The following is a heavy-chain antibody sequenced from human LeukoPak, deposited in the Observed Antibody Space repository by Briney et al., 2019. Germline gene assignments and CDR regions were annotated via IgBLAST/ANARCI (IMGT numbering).Heavy chain of an antibody. CDR3: ASEGNYDSSGYSRYNYYYMDV. CDR1: GGTFSSYS. J-gene: IGHJ6*03. V-gene: IGHV1-69*16. CDR2: IIPAVGTA. Sequence: SVKCSCKGSGGTFSSYSISWVRQAPGQGLEWMGGIIPAVGTAHYAQKFQGRVTFTTDESTTTAYMELRSLRSEDTAVYYCASEGNYDSSGYSRYNYYYMDVWGKGTAVTVSS. D-gene: IGHD3-22*01.